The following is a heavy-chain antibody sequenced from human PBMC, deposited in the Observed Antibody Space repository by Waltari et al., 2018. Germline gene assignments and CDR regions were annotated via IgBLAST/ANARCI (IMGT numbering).Heavy chain of an antibody. CDR3: ATWGFSSTWDHYFDY. V-gene: IGHV4-38-2*01. CDR1: GYSSRSGSY. CDR2: IFQSGNT. D-gene: IGHD2-2*01. Sequence: QVHLQESGPGLVKPSETLSLTFAVYGYSSRSGSYWGWIRQPPGRGLEWIGNIFQSGNTSYNPSLKSRVSISLDKSKSQFSLKLNSVTAADTAVYYCATWGFSSTWDHYFDYWGQGILVTVSS. J-gene: IGHJ4*02.